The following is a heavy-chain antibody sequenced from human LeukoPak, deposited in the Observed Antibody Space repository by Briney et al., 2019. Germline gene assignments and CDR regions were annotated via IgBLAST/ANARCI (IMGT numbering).Heavy chain of an antibody. CDR2: IIPIFGTA. V-gene: IGHV1-69*13. J-gene: IGHJ6*03. CDR3: ARGTSGSYYYYYYYMDV. D-gene: IGHD1-26*01. CDR1: GGTISSYA. Sequence: SVKVSCKASGGTISSYAISWVRQAPGQGLEWMGGIIPIFGTANYAQKFQGRVTITADESTSTAYMELSSLRSEDTAVYYCARGTSGSYYYYYYYMDVWGKGTTVTVSS.